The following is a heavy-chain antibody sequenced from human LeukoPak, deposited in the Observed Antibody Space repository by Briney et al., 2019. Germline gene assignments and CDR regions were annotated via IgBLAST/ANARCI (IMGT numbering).Heavy chain of an antibody. CDR3: AKGSWAVPAHY. V-gene: IGHV3-30*02. D-gene: IGHD6-19*01. CDR1: GFSFGSHG. CDR2: IWYDGSDK. Sequence: VGSLRLSCAASGFSFGSHGMHWVRQPPGKGLEWVAFIWYDGSDKYYADSVKDRFTISRDNSKNTLHLQMSSLRAEDAGVYYCAKGSWAVPAHYGGQGTLVTVSS. J-gene: IGHJ4*02.